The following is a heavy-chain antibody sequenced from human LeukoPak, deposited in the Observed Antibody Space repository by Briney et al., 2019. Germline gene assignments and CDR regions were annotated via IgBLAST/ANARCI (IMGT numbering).Heavy chain of an antibody. D-gene: IGHD4-11*01. CDR1: GGSISSYY. J-gene: IGHJ4*02. CDR3: ARGGPTVTAFASFDY. CDR2: IFYSGST. V-gene: IGHV4-59*01. Sequence: PSETLSLTCIVSGGSISSYYWSWLQQPPGKGLEWIGHIFYSGSTNYNPFLDSRVTISVDTSKNQLSLKLNSVTAADTAVYYCARGGPTVTAFASFDYWGQGTLVTVSS.